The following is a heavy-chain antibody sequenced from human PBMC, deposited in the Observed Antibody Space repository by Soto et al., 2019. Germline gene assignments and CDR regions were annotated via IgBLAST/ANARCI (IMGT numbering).Heavy chain of an antibody. CDR3: ANAVVVVAATAFDY. CDR1: GFTFSSYA. Sequence: GGSLRLSCAASGFTFSSYAMSWVRQAPGKGLEWVSAISGSGGSTYYADSVKGRFTISRDNSKNTLYLQMNSLGAEDTAVYYCANAVVVVAATAFDYWGQGTLVTVSS. J-gene: IGHJ4*02. D-gene: IGHD2-15*01. V-gene: IGHV3-23*01. CDR2: ISGSGGST.